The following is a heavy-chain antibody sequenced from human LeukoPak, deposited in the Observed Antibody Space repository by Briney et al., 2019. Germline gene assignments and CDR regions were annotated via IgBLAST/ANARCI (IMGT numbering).Heavy chain of an antibody. V-gene: IGHV3-30*02. CDR2: ISYDGSNK. Sequence: GGSLRLSCAASGFIFTENGMHWVRQAPGKGLEWVAVISYDGSNKYYADSVKGRFTISRDNSKNTLYLQMNSLRAEDTAVYYCAKTLTAMVTGGDFDYWGQGTLVTVSS. D-gene: IGHD5-18*01. CDR1: GFIFTENG. CDR3: AKTLTAMVTGGDFDY. J-gene: IGHJ4*02.